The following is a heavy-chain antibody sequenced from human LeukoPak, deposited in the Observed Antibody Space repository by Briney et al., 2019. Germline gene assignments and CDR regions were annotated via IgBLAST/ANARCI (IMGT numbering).Heavy chain of an antibody. V-gene: IGHV1-2*02. Sequence: APVKVSCKASGYTFTGYYMHWVRQAPGQGLEWMGWINPNSGGTNYAQKFQGRVTMTRDTSISTAYMELSRLRSDDTAVYYCARLRIVVVPAARFDPWGQGTLVTVSS. J-gene: IGHJ5*02. CDR1: GYTFTGYY. CDR3: ARLRIVVVPAARFDP. CDR2: INPNSGGT. D-gene: IGHD2-2*01.